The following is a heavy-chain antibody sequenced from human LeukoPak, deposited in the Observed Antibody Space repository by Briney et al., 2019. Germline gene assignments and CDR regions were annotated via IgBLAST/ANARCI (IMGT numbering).Heavy chain of an antibody. D-gene: IGHD4-17*01. V-gene: IGHV3-11*04. CDR2: ISSSGSDT. Sequence: GGSLRLSCAASRFTFRDHFMSWIRQPPGKGLEYVSYISSSGSDTYYSDSVKGRFTVSRDNAKSSLFLQMNRLRAEDTAVYYCATAPTEDGDGSSPGYWGQGTLVTVSS. J-gene: IGHJ4*02. CDR3: ATAPTEDGDGSSPGY. CDR1: RFTFRDHF.